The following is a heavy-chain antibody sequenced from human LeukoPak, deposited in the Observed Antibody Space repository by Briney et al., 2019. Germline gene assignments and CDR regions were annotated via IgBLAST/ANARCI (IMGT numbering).Heavy chain of an antibody. V-gene: IGHV3-74*01. Sequence: PGGSLRLSCAASGFTFSSYWLSWVRQPPGKGLVWVSRINSDGRRPSYADSVKGRFTISRDNAKNTLYLQMNSLRVEDTALYYCARETREAGSGDHQTDSFDVWGQGTMVSVSS. J-gene: IGHJ3*01. CDR1: GFTFSSYW. CDR3: ARETREAGSGDHQTDSFDV. CDR2: INSDGRRP. D-gene: IGHD2-15*01.